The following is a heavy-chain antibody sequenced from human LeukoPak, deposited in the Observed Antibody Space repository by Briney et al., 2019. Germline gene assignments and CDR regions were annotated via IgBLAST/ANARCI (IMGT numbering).Heavy chain of an antibody. J-gene: IGHJ4*02. CDR2: INSSGTTI. Sequence: PGRSLRLSCAASGFTFSDYYMSWIRQAPGKGLEWVSYINSSGTTIYYADSVKGRFTISRDNAKNSLYLQMNSLRAEDTAVYYCARRRDSGSLQHFDYWGQGTLVTVSS. D-gene: IGHD1-26*01. CDR1: GFTFSDYY. V-gene: IGHV3-11*01. CDR3: ARRRDSGSLQHFDY.